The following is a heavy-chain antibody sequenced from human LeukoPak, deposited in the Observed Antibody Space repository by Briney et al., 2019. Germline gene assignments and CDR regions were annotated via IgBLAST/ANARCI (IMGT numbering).Heavy chain of an antibody. D-gene: IGHD5-18*01. CDR1: GYAFTSYG. Sequence: ASVKVSCKASGYAFTSYGISWVRQAPGQGLEWMGWISAYNGNTNYAQKFQGRVTMTEDTSTDTAYMELSSLRSEDTAVYYCATRASEGLWQPGGAFDIWGQGTMVTVSS. CDR2: ISAYNGNT. J-gene: IGHJ3*02. CDR3: ATRASEGLWQPGGAFDI. V-gene: IGHV1-18*01.